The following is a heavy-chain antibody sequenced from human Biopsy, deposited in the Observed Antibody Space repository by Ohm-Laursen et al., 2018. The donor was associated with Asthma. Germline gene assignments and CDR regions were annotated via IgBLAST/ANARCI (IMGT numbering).Heavy chain of an antibody. Sequence: PSLTCRVSGGYTGSSDHHWAWIRQAPGKGLEWIGFVFWSGSTHYSRSLERRVSISIDTATNEFSMKLWSVTPADTAVYFCARVVSYGDIYFGIDVWGPGNTVVVS. V-gene: IGHV4-30-4*01. D-gene: IGHD4-17*01. CDR3: ARVVSYGDIYFGIDV. CDR2: VFWSGST. CDR1: GGYTGSSDHH. J-gene: IGHJ6*02.